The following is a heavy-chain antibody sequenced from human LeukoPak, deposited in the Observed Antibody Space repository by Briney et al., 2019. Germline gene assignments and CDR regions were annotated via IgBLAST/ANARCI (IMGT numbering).Heavy chain of an antibody. D-gene: IGHD5-18*01. CDR2: ISYDGSNK. CDR3: ASSYSWIQLWLPLDY. V-gene: IGHV3-30-3*01. Sequence: GGSLRLSCAASGFTFSSYAMHWVRQAPGEGLEWVAVISYDGSNKYYADSVKGRFTISRDNSKNTLYLQMNSLRAEDTAVYYCASSYSWIQLWLPLDYWGQGTLVTVSS. CDR1: GFTFSSYA. J-gene: IGHJ4*02.